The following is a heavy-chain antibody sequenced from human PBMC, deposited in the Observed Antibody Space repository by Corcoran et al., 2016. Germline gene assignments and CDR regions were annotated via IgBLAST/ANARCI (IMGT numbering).Heavy chain of an antibody. CDR2: INPSGGST. J-gene: IGHJ4*02. CDR1: GYTFTSYY. CDR3: ARDVYDGSGGYSGGGQYYFDY. V-gene: IGHV1-46*01. Sequence: QVQLVQSGAEVKKPGASVKVSCKASGYTFTSYYMHWVRQAPGQGLEWMGIINPSGGSTSYAQKFQGRVTMTRDTSTSTVYMELSSLRSEDTAVYYGARDVYDGSGGYSGGGQYYFDYWGQGTLVTVSS. D-gene: IGHD3-10*01.